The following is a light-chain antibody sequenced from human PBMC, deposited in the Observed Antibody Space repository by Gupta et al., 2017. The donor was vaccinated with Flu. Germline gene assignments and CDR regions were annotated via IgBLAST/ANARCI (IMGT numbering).Light chain of an antibody. Sequence: GDRVTITGRASQGIGNYLAWYQQKSGEAPSLLISSASTLQRGVPSRFSGSGSGTEFTLTISSLQPEDFATYYCQQLNSYPPTFGQGTRLEIK. J-gene: IGKJ5*01. CDR2: SAS. CDR3: QQLNSYPPT. CDR1: QGIGNY. V-gene: IGKV1-9*01.